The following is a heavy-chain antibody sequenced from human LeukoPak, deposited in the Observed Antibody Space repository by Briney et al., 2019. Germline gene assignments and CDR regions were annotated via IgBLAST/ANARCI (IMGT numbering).Heavy chain of an antibody. D-gene: IGHD6-13*01. CDR2: IYSGGST. Sequence: RGSLRLSCAASGFTLSSNYMSWVRQAPGKGLEWVSLIYSGGSTYYADSVKGRFTISRDNSKNTLYLQMNSLRAEDTAVYYCARGGPAAGRFGYWGQGTLVTGSS. V-gene: IGHV3-66*01. J-gene: IGHJ4*02. CDR3: ARGGPAAGRFGY. CDR1: GFTLSSNY.